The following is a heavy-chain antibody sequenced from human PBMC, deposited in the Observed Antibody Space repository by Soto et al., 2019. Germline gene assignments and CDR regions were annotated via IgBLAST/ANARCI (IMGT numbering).Heavy chain of an antibody. CDR3: ARVDDSSGYRYAKFDY. D-gene: IGHD3-22*01. CDR2: IIPIFGTA. Sequence: ASVKVSCKASGGTFSSYAIRWVRQAPGQGLEWMGGIIPIFGTANYAQKFQGRVTITADESTSTAYMELSSLRSEDTAVYYCARVDDSSGYRYAKFDYWGQGTLVTVSS. J-gene: IGHJ4*02. V-gene: IGHV1-69*13. CDR1: GGTFSSYA.